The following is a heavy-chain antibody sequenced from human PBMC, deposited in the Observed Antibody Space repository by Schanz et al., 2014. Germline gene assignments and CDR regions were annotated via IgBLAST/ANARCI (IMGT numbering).Heavy chain of an antibody. Sequence: EVQLVESGGGLVQPGGSLRLSCAASGFTFSSNSMNWVRQAPGKGLEWISYIGSSSSRIDHADSVKGRFTISRDNAKNSLYLQMNSLRAEDASVYYCARDRRNADLDYWGQGTLVTVSS. CDR2: IGSSSSRI. D-gene: IGHD1-1*01. CDR3: ARDRRNADLDY. CDR1: GFTFSSNS. J-gene: IGHJ4*02. V-gene: IGHV3-48*01.